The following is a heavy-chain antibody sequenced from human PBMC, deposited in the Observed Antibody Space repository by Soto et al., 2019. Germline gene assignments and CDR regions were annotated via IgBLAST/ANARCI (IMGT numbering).Heavy chain of an antibody. CDR1: GYSFTTYG. J-gene: IGHJ4*02. V-gene: IGHV1-18*04. CDR2: ISAYDGST. D-gene: IGHD6-6*01. CDR3: ARDPATAYSSSSFDY. Sequence: ASVKVSCKAPGYSFTTYGITWLRQAPGQGLEWMGWISAYDGSTNYAQKLLGRVSMTTESSTNTAYMELRSLRSDDTAVYYCARDPATAYSSSSFDYWGQGTLVTVSS.